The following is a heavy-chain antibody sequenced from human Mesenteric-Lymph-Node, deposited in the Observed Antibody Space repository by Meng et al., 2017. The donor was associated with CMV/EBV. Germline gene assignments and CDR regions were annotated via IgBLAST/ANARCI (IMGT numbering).Heavy chain of an antibody. J-gene: IGHJ4*02. Sequence: QVQRVQSGAEVKKPRASVKVSCKASGYTFSSYAMHWVRQAPGQRLEWMGWINIVEDKTKTSQNFQGRVTLTRDTSANTAYMELSSLRSDDTAVYYCARTNNWGFDYWGQGTLVTVSS. CDR2: INIVEDKT. CDR3: ARTNNWGFDY. V-gene: IGHV1-3*04. D-gene: IGHD3-16*01. CDR1: GYTFSSYA.